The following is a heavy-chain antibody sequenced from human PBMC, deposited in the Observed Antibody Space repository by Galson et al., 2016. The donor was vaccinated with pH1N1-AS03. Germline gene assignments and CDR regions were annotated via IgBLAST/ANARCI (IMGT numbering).Heavy chain of an antibody. CDR2: FISLYDKA. D-gene: IGHD3-22*01. J-gene: IGHJ4*02. Sequence: SVKVSCKASGGTLSTFAISWVRQAPGQGLEWMGGFISLYDKANYAPKFQDRVTITAAESTNTAFMELSSLRSEDTAVYYCATDHYETSDFRGAWDYWGQGTPVTVSS. CDR1: GGTLSTFA. CDR3: ATDHYETSDFRGAWDY. V-gene: IGHV1-69*13.